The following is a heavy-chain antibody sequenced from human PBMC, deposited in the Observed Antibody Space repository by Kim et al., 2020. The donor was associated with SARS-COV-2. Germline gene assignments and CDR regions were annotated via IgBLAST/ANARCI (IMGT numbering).Heavy chain of an antibody. CDR1: GFTFSGYA. J-gene: IGHJ5*02. CDR2: FSSTGSTI. CDR3: ASRGYYIAS. Sequence: GGSLRLSCAASGFTFSGYAMTWVRQAPGKGLEWVSFFSSTGSTIYYADYVEGRFTSSGDNAKNSVPLQINSLRDEDTAMYYCASRGYYIASWGQGTLVT. D-gene: IGHD3-10*01. V-gene: IGHV3-48*02.